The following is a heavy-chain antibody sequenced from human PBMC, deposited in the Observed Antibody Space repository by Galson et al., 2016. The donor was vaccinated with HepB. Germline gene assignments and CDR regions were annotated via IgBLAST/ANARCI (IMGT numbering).Heavy chain of an antibody. CDR3: ARGGGLRRPRKPFDI. J-gene: IGHJ3*02. V-gene: IGHV4-34*01. CDR1: DGSFSGYS. D-gene: IGHD3-10*01. CDR2: INHSGST. Sequence: SETLSLTCAVYDGSFSGYSWNWIRQSPGKGLEWIGEINHSGSTKYNSSLKSRVTISVDTSKNQFSLKLSSMTAADTAVFYYARGGGLRRPRKPFDIWGQGTTVIVSS.